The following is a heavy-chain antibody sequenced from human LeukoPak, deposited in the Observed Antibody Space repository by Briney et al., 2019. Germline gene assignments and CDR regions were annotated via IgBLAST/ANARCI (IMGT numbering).Heavy chain of an antibody. CDR2: IIPIFGTA. D-gene: IGHD2-15*01. CDR3: ARFQFSAARNMDV. Sequence: ASVKVSCKASGGTFSSYAISWVRQAPGQGLEWMGRIIPIFGTANYAQKFQGRVTITTDESTSTAYMELSSLRSEDTAVYYCARFQFSAARNMDVWGKGTTVTVSS. CDR1: GGTFSSYA. J-gene: IGHJ6*03. V-gene: IGHV1-69*05.